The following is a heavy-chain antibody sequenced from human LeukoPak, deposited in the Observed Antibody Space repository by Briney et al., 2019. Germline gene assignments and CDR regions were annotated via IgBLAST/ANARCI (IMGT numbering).Heavy chain of an antibody. CDR2: IKQDGSAR. V-gene: IGHV3-7*03. CDR1: AFIFSGHW. CDR3: ARQFYYFDY. J-gene: IGHJ4*02. Sequence: GGSLRLSCEGSAFIFSGHWMNWVRQAPGKGLEWVANIKQDGSARFYVDSVKGRFIISRDNAKNSLYLQMTSLRAEDTAIYYCARQFYYFDYWGQGTLVTLSS. D-gene: IGHD3-3*01.